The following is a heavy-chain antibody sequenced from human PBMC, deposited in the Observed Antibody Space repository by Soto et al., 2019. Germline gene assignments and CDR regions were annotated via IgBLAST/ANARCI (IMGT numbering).Heavy chain of an antibody. J-gene: IGHJ4*02. V-gene: IGHV3-48*03. CDR1: GSTFGSYE. D-gene: IGHD2-21*02. CDR2: ISSRGTTI. Sequence: PGGSLRLSCAASGSTFGSYEMNWVRQAPGKGLEWVSYISSRGTTIYYADSVKGRFTISRDNAKNSLFLQMNSLRAEDTAVYYSGSTSDWPDYCGQRTPVTVSS. CDR3: GSTSDWPDY.